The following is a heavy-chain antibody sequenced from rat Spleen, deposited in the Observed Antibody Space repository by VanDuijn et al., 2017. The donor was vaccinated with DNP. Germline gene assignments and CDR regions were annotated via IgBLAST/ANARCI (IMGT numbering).Heavy chain of an antibody. CDR2: ISTDGTNS. CDR1: GFTFSKYG. Sequence: EVQLVESGGGLVQPGRSLKLSCAASGFTFSKYGMAWVRQAPTQGLEWVASISTDGTNSVYRDSVKGRFTISRDNAESTVYLQMNSLRSEDKASYYCAEGGDYGGFDYWGQGVMVTVSS. V-gene: IGHV5S13*01. D-gene: IGHD1-11*01. CDR3: AEGGDYGGFDY. J-gene: IGHJ2*01.